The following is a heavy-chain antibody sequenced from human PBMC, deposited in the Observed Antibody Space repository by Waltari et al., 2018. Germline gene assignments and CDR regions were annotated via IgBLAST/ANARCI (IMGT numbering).Heavy chain of an antibody. Sequence: EVQLLESGGVLENPGGSLRLSCAASGFIFSNYAMNWVRQAPGKGLEWVSVIYGGGSTYYADSVKGRFTISRDNSKKMLYLQMNSLRTEDTAVYYCAKGSDYYRWGCDYWGQGTLVVVSS. J-gene: IGHJ4*02. V-gene: IGHV3-23*03. CDR2: IYGGGST. CDR3: AKGSDYYRWGCDY. CDR1: GFIFSNYA. D-gene: IGHD3-22*01.